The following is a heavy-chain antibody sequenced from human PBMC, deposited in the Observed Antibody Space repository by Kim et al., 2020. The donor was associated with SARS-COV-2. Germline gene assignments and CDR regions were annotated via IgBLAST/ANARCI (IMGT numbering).Heavy chain of an antibody. Sequence: GGSLRLSCAASGFTFSSYAMHWVRQAPGKGLEYVSAISSNGGSTYYANSVKGRFTISRDNSKNTLYLQMGSLRAEDMAVYYCAREGSGYCSGGSCLTDA. CDR3: AREGSGYCSGGSCLTDA. CDR1: GFTFSSYA. CDR2: ISSNGGST. D-gene: IGHD2-15*01. V-gene: IGHV3-64*01. J-gene: IGHJ3*01.